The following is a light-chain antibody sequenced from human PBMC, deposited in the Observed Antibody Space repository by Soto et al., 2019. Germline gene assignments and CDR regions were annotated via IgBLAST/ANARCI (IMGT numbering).Light chain of an antibody. V-gene: IGKV2-28*01. CDR1: QSLLHSNGYNY. CDR3: RQALQNPPT. Sequence: DIVMTQTPLSLPVTPGEPASISCRSSQSLLHSNGYNYLDWYLQKPGQSPQLRFYLGSNRSSGVPDRFSGSGSGSDCTLKISRVEAEDLGVYYCRQALQNPPTFGRGTKVEIK. CDR2: LGS. J-gene: IGKJ1*01.